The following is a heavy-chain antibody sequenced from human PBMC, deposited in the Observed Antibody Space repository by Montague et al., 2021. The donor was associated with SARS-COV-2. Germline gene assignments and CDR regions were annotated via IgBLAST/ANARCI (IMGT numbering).Heavy chain of an antibody. D-gene: IGHD3-10*01. Sequence: SLSLSFSASGFTVSSNYMTWVRQAPGKGLEWVSLIYSSGSTFYADSVQGRFTISRDNSNNTLYLHMNSLRAEDTAVYYCARQILTMVRGVPRNWFDPWGQGTLVTVSS. J-gene: IGHJ5*02. V-gene: IGHV3-66*04. CDR2: IYSSGST. CDR1: GFTVSSNY. CDR3: ARQILTMVRGVPRNWFDP.